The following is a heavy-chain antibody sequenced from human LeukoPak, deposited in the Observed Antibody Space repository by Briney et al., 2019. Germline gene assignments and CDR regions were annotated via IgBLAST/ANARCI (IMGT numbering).Heavy chain of an antibody. D-gene: IGHD2-2*01. V-gene: IGHV5-51*01. CDR1: GYSFTNCW. J-gene: IGHJ4*02. CDR3: ARHMGGSTSSPFDY. Sequence: GESLKISCKGSGYSFTNCWIGWVRQVPGKGLEWMGIIYPGDSDTRYSPSFQGQATISADKSITTAYLQWRSLKASDTAMYYCARHMGGSTSSPFDYWGQGTLVTVSS. CDR2: IYPGDSDT.